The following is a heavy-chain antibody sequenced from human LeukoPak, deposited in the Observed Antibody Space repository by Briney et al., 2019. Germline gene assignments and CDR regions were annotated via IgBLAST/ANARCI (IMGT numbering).Heavy chain of an antibody. CDR3: AIVDY. J-gene: IGHJ4*02. Sequence: PGRSLRLSCAVSGFTFSSYAMHWVRQAPGKGLEWVAVISYDGSNKYYADSVKGRFTISRDNSKNTLYLQMNSLRAEDTAVYYCAIVDYWGQGTLVTVSS. CDR2: ISYDGSNK. CDR1: GFTFSSYA. V-gene: IGHV3-30-3*01.